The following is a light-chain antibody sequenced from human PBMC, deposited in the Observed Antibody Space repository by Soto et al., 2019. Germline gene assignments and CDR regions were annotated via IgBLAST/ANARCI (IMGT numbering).Light chain of an antibody. CDR2: DAS. Sequence: EIVLTQSPGTLSLSPGERATLSCRASQAISSNCLVWYQVKSGQAPRLLIYDASNRATGIPARFSGSGSGTDFTLTITSLEPEDFAVYYCQQRSNWITFGQGTRLEIK. CDR3: QQRSNWIT. CDR1: QAISSNC. J-gene: IGKJ5*01. V-gene: IGKV3D-11*01.